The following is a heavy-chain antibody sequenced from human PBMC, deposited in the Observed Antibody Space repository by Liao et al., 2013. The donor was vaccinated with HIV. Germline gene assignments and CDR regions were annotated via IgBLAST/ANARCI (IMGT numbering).Heavy chain of an antibody. CDR1: GGSISSHY. D-gene: IGHD4-17*01. V-gene: IGHV4-59*11. J-gene: IGHJ2*01. CDR3: ARDSFYGLYFDL. Sequence: QVQLQESGPGLVKPSETLSLTCTVSGGSISSHYWSWIRQPPGKGLEWIGYIYYSGSTNYNPSLKSRITISVDTSKNQFSLKLRSVTAADTAVYYCARDSFYGLYFDLWGRGTLVTVSS. CDR2: IYYSGST.